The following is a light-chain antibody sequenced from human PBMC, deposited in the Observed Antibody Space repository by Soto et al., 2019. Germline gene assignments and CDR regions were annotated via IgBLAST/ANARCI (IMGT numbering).Light chain of an antibody. V-gene: IGLV1-51*01. Sequence: QSVMTQPPSVSAAPGQRVTISCSGSSSNIGGNSVSLYQQLPGTAPKLLIYDDDKRPSGIPDRFSGSKSGTSATLGITGFQTGDEADYYCGSWDSSLSAYVFGTGTKLTV. CDR3: GSWDSSLSAYV. CDR1: SSNIGGNS. CDR2: DDD. J-gene: IGLJ1*01.